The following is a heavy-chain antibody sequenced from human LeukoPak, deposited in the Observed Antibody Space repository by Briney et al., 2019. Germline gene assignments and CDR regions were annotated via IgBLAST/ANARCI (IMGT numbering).Heavy chain of an antibody. CDR1: GGSISSYY. J-gene: IGHJ5*02. V-gene: IGHV4-59*01. CDR3: ARGNGWVCSSTSCYNWFDP. CDR2: IYYSGST. Sequence: PSETLSLTCTVSGGSISSYYWSWIRQPPGKGVEGSGDIYYSGSTNYNPSLTSRVTISVDTSKNQFSLKLSSVTAADTAVYYCARGNGWVCSSTSCYNWFDPWGQGTLVTVSS. D-gene: IGHD2-2*01.